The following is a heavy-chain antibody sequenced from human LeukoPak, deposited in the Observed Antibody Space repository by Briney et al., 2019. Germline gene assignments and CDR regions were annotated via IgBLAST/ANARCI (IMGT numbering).Heavy chain of an antibody. CDR3: ARDNTYGSGTKD. CDR1: GFSFGTNA. J-gene: IGHJ4*02. Sequence: GGSLRLSCAASGFSFGTNAMHWVRQAPGKGLEWVAVTSYDGIHKYYADPVKGRFTISRDTAKNTLYLQMNSLRAEDSAVYYCARDNTYGSGTKDWGQGTLVTVSS. D-gene: IGHD3-10*01. V-gene: IGHV3-30-3*01. CDR2: TSYDGIHK.